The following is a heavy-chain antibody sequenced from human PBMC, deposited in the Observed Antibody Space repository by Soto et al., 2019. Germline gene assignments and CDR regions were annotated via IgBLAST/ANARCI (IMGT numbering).Heavy chain of an antibody. CDR2: ISGSGGST. CDR3: AKDRFDWLFYYYYYGMDV. V-gene: IGHV3-23*01. D-gene: IGHD3-9*01. J-gene: IGHJ6*02. Sequence: SLRLSCAASGFTFSSYAMGWVRQAPGKGLEWVSAISGSGGSTYYADSVKGRFTISRDNSKNTLYLQMNSLRAEDTAVYYCAKDRFDWLFYYYYYGMDVWGQGTTVTVSS. CDR1: GFTFSSYA.